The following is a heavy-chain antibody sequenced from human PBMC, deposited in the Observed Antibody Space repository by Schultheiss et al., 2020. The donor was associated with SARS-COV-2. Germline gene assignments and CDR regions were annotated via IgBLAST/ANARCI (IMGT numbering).Heavy chain of an antibody. J-gene: IGHJ6*02. D-gene: IGHD1-1*01. Sequence: GGSLRLSCVASGFTLSTYAMSWARQAPGKGLEWVSGISGSGGSTHYADSVKGRFTISRDNSKNTLYLQMNSLRAEDTAVYYCARSPPLRNGGMDVWGQGTTVTVSS. CDR2: ISGSGGST. CDR3: ARSPPLRNGGMDV. CDR1: GFTLSTYA. V-gene: IGHV3-23*01.